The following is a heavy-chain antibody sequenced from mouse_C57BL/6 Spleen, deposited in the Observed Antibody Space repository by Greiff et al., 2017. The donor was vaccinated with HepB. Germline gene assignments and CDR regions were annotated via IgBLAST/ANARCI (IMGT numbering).Heavy chain of an antibody. D-gene: IGHD4-1*01. CDR1: GFTFSSYG. J-gene: IGHJ3*01. Sequence: EVKLVESGGDLVKPGGSLKLSCAASGFTFSSYGMSWVRQTPDKRLEWVATISSGGSYTYYPDSVKGRFTISRDNAKNTLYLQMSSLKAEDTAMYYCARQILTGTGFAYWGQGTLVTVSA. CDR3: ARQILTGTGFAY. CDR2: ISSGGSYT. V-gene: IGHV5-6*01.